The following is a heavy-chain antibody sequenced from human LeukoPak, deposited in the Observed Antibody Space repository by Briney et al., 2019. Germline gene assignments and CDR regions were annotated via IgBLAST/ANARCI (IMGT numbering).Heavy chain of an antibody. CDR1: GFTVGSNY. CDR2: IYSGGST. D-gene: IGHD3-10*01. J-gene: IGHJ4*02. V-gene: IGHV3-53*01. CDR3: ARGYYDSGSYFAFDY. Sequence: GGSLRLSCAASGFTVGSNYMSWVRQAPGKGLEWVSVIYSGGSTYYADSVKGRFTISRDNSKNTLYIQMNSLRAEDTAVYYCARGYYDSGSYFAFDYRGQGTLVTASS.